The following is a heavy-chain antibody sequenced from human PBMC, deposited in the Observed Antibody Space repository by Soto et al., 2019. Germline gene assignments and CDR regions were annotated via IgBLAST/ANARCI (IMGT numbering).Heavy chain of an antibody. CDR1: GFTFSSYG. V-gene: IGHV3-30*18. D-gene: IGHD4-17*01. CDR2: ISYDGSNK. Sequence: QVQLVESGGGVVQPGRSLRLSCAASGFTFSSYGMHWVRQAPGKGLEWVAVISYDGSNKYYADSVKGRFTISRDNSKNTLYLQMNSVRAEDTAVYYCAKDGGVTTLDYWGQGTLVTVSS. CDR3: AKDGGVTTLDY. J-gene: IGHJ4*02.